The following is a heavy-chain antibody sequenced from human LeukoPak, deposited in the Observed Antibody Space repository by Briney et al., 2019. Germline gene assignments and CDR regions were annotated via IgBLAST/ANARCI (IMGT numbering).Heavy chain of an antibody. V-gene: IGHV4-59*01. CDR3: ARVPPQSHPSPAVDY. J-gene: IGHJ4*02. Sequence: PSETLSLTCTVSGGCISSYYWSWIRQPPGKGLEWIGYIYYSGSTNYNPSLKSRVTISVDTSKNQFSLKLSSVTAADTAVYYCARVPPQSHPSPAVDYWGQGTLVTVSS. CDR1: GGCISSYY. CDR2: IYYSGST. D-gene: IGHD6-19*01.